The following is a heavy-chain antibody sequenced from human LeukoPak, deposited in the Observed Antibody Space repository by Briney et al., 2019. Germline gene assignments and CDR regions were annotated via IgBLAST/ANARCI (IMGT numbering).Heavy chain of an antibody. D-gene: IGHD6-25*01. CDR2: IYPGDSET. V-gene: IGHV5-51*01. CDR1: GYRFTRYW. CDR3: ARHNDQRLVRGFYYYMDV. Sequence: GESLKISCKGSGYRFTRYWIGWVRQMPGKGLEWMGIIYPGDSETTYSPSFQGQVTISADKSTNTAYLQWSNLKASDTAMYYCARHNDQRLVRGFYYYMDVWGKGTTVTVSS. J-gene: IGHJ6*03.